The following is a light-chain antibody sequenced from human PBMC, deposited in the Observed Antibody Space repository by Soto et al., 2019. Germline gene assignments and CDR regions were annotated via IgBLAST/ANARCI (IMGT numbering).Light chain of an antibody. CDR1: SSNIGAGYD. CDR3: QSYDRSLSGVV. Sequence: QSVLTQPPSVSGAPGQRVTISCTGSSSNIGAGYDVHWYQRFPGTAPKLLIYDNTNRPSGVPDRFSGSKSGTSASLAITGLQAEDEADYYCQSYDRSLSGVVFGGGTKVTVL. J-gene: IGLJ2*01. CDR2: DNT. V-gene: IGLV1-40*01.